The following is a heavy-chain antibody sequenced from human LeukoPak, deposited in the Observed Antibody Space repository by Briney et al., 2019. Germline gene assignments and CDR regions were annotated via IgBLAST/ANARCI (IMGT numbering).Heavy chain of an antibody. D-gene: IGHD3-22*01. Sequence: GGSLRLSCAVSGITLSNYGMSWVRQAPGKGLEWVAGISSSGGSTNYADSVKGRFTTSRDNPKNTLYLQMNSLRAEDTAVYFCAKRGVVIRVILVGFHREAYYFDSWGQGALVTVSS. CDR3: AKRGVVIRVILVGFHREAYYFDS. V-gene: IGHV3-23*01. CDR1: GITLSNYG. CDR2: ISSSGGST. J-gene: IGHJ4*02.